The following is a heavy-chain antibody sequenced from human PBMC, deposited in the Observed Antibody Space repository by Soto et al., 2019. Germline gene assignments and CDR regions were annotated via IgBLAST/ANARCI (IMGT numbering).Heavy chain of an antibody. V-gene: IGHV1-8*01. D-gene: IGHD1-26*01. CDR1: GYTFTSYD. Sequence: QVQLVQSGAEVKKPGAPVKVSCKASGYTFTSYDINWVRQATGQGLEWMGWMSPNSGNTGYAQKFQGRVTMTRDTSISTAYMELSSLRSEDTAVYYCARQWEQSGYYYGMDVWGQGTTVTVSS. CDR2: MSPNSGNT. CDR3: ARQWEQSGYYYGMDV. J-gene: IGHJ6*02.